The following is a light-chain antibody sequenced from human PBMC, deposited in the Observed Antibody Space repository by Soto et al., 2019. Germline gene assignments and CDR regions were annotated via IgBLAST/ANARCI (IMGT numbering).Light chain of an antibody. CDR2: GAS. CDR1: QSVASN. V-gene: IGKV3-15*01. CDR3: QQYHNWPPQYT. Sequence: EIVMTQSPASLSVSPGDGATLSCRASQSVASNVAWYQQKPGQGPRLLIHGASTRAVGVPARFSGSGSGTXXXXXXXSLQSEDFAVYYCQQYHNWPPQYTFGQGTKLQIK. J-gene: IGKJ2*01.